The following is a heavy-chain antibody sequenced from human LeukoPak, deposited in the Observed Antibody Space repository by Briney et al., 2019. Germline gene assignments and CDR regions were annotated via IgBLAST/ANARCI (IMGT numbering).Heavy chain of an antibody. Sequence: PSETLSLTCIVSGGSMSSYYWSWIRQPAGKGLEWIGRMYTDGSTNYNPFLNSRVTMSVDTSKKHFSLRLNSVTAADRAVYCCATYDQKLAFDNWGHGNLVTVSS. V-gene: IGHV4-4*07. D-gene: IGHD6-13*01. CDR1: GGSMSSYY. CDR3: ATYDQKLAFDN. J-gene: IGHJ4*01. CDR2: MYTDGST.